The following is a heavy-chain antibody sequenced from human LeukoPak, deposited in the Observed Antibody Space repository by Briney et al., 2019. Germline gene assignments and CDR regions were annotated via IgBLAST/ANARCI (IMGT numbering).Heavy chain of an antibody. D-gene: IGHD4-11*01. CDR3: ASRLQSTGGFDC. Sequence: GGSLRLSCAASGFTFNYNWMHWVRQAPGKGLVWASRINNDGSSTSYADSVKGRFTISRDNAKNTLYLQMNSLRAEDTAVYYCASRLQSTGGFDCWGQGTLVTVSS. J-gene: IGHJ4*02. CDR2: INNDGSST. V-gene: IGHV3-74*01. CDR1: GFTFNYNW.